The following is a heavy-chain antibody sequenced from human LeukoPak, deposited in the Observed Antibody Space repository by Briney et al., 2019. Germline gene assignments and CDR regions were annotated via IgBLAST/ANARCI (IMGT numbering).Heavy chain of an antibody. D-gene: IGHD6-13*01. V-gene: IGHV4-4*07. Sequence: SETLSLTCTVSGDSISNYYWSWIRQPAGKGLEWIGRLYTSGSTNYNPSLKSRVTISVDTSKNQFSLKLSSVTAADTAVYYCARSSSSSWYEYYYYYYMDVWGKGTTVTVSS. CDR1: GDSISNYY. CDR2: LYTSGST. J-gene: IGHJ6*03. CDR3: ARSSSSSWYEYYYYYYMDV.